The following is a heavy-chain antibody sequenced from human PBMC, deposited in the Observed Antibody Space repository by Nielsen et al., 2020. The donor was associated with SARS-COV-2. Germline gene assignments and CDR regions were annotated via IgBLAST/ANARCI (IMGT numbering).Heavy chain of an antibody. CDR1: GYNFTSYW. CDR2: IYPGDSDT. D-gene: IGHD6-13*01. Sequence: GESLKISCKGSGYNFTSYWIGWVRQMPGKGLEWMGIIYPGDSDTRYSPSFQGQVSFSADKSISTAYLQWSSLKASDTAMYYCARQGRTGSSWYYFDYWGQGTLVTVSS. J-gene: IGHJ4*02. V-gene: IGHV5-51*01. CDR3: ARQGRTGSSWYYFDY.